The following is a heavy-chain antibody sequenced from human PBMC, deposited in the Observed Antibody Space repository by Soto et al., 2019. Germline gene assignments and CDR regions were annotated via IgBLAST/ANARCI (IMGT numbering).Heavy chain of an antibody. CDR1: GYTFTSYG. CDR2: ISAYNGNT. D-gene: IGHD4-17*01. CDR3: ATRYDDYGDYVY. V-gene: IGHV1-18*01. J-gene: IGHJ4*02. Sequence: GASVKVSCKASGYTFTSYGISWVRQAPGQGLEWMGWISAYNGNTNYAQKLQGRVTMTTDTSTSTAYMELRSLRPDDTAVYYCATRYDDYGDYVYWGQGTLVTVSS.